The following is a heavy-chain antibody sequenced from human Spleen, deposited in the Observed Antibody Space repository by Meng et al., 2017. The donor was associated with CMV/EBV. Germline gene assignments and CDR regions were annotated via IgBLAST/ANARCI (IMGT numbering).Heavy chain of an antibody. Sequence: GGSLRLSCAASEFTFSSLWMTWVRQAPGKGLEWVANINQDQSQTNYVDSVRGRFTISRDNARNSLFLQMNSLRGEDTAVYYCASRNEYTYYDFWSGYYVEEHGMDVWGQGTTVTVSS. CDR3: ASRNEYTYYDFWSGYYVEEHGMDV. J-gene: IGHJ6*02. CDR2: INQDQSQT. D-gene: IGHD3-3*01. V-gene: IGHV3-7*01. CDR1: EFTFSSLW.